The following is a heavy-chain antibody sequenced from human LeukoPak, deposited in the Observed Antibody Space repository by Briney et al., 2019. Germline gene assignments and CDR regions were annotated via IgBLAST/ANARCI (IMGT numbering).Heavy chain of an antibody. CDR3: ARVGSTLPFDY. V-gene: IGHV3-53*01. J-gene: IGHJ4*02. D-gene: IGHD1-26*01. Sequence: GGSLRLSCAASGFTVSSKYMSWVRQAPGKGLEWVSVIHSGGSTHYADSVKGRFSISRDNSKNTLYLQMNSLRADDTAVYYCARVGSTLPFDYWGQATLLTVSS. CDR2: IHSGGST. CDR1: GFTVSSKY.